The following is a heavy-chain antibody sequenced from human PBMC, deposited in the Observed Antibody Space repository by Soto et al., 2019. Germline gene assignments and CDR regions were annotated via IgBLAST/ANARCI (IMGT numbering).Heavy chain of an antibody. V-gene: IGHV1-69*13. CDR2: IIPIFGTA. J-gene: IGHJ6*02. D-gene: IGHD2-2*01. CDR3: ASKAGYCSSTRCSRSETLNDYSIGGDYYYGMDV. CDR1: GGTFSSYA. Sequence: ASVKVSCKASGGTFSSYAISWVRQAPGQGLEWMGGIIPIFGTANYAQKFQGRVTITADESTSTAYMELSSLRSEDTAVYYCASKAGYCSSTRCSRSETLNDYSIGGDYYYGMDVWGQGTTVTVSS.